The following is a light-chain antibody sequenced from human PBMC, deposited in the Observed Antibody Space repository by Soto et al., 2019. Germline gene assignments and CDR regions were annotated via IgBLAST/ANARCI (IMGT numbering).Light chain of an antibody. CDR2: EVR. CDR3: SSYTSSSTLVV. CDR1: SSDVGGYKY. Sequence: QSALTQPASVSGSPGQSITISCTGTSSDVGGYKYVSWYQHHPGKAPKVIIYEVRNRPSGVSSRFSGSKSGTTASLTISGLQAEDEADYYCSSYTSSSTLVVFGTGTKLTVL. V-gene: IGLV2-14*01. J-gene: IGLJ1*01.